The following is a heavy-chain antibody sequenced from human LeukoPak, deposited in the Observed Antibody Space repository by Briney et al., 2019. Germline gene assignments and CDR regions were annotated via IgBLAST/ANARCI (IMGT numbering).Heavy chain of an antibody. J-gene: IGHJ4*02. CDR2: IRYDGSNK. D-gene: IGHD6-19*01. CDR3: ARKAVADFDY. CDR1: GFTFSSYG. V-gene: IGHV3-30*02. Sequence: GGSLRLSCAASGFTFSSYGMHWVRQAPGKGLEWVAFIRYDGSNKYYADSVKGRFTISRDNSKNTLCLQMNSLRAEDTAVYYCARKAVADFDYWGQGTLVTVSS.